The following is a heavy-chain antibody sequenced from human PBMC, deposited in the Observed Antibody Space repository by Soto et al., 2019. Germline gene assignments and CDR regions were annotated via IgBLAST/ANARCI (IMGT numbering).Heavy chain of an antibody. J-gene: IGHJ3*02. CDR2: IKQDGSEK. CDR3: ARELMDSSVATPFDAFDI. Sequence: PGGSLRLSCAASGFTFSSYWMSWVRQAPGKGLEWVANIKQDGSEKYYVDSVKGRFTISRDNAKNSLYLQMNSLRAEDTAVYYCARELMDSSVATPFDAFDIWGQGTMVTVSS. D-gene: IGHD5-12*01. CDR1: GFTFSSYW. V-gene: IGHV3-7*01.